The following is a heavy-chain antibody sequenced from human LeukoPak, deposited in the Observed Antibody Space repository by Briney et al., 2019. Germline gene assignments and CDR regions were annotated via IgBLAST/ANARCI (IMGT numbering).Heavy chain of an antibody. CDR3: ARGPAWDYFDY. V-gene: IGHV3-30-3*01. CDR2: TSYDGTNK. D-gene: IGHD1-26*01. CDR1: GFTLSSYA. J-gene: IGHJ4*02. Sequence: AGSLRLSCAASGFTLSSYAMHWVRQAPGKGLEWVAVTSYDGTNKYYADSVKGRFTLPRANSKNTLYLQMNSLRPADTALYYCARGPAWDYFDYWGEGTLVTVSS.